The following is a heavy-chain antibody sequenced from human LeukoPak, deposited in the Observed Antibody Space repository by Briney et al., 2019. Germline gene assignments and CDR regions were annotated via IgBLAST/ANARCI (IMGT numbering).Heavy chain of an antibody. CDR2: INPNSGGT. Sequence: ASVKVSCKASGYTFTGYYMHWVRQAPGQGLEWMGWINPNSGGTNYAQKSQGRVTMTRDTSISTAYMELSRLRSDDTAVYYCARNYGSGSYYEYYYYYGMDVWGQGTTVTVSS. J-gene: IGHJ6*02. V-gene: IGHV1-2*02. D-gene: IGHD3-10*01. CDR3: ARNYGSGSYYEYYYYYGMDV. CDR1: GYTFTGYY.